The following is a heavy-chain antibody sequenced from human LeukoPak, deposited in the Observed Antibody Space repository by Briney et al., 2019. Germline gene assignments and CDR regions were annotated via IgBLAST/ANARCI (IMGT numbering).Heavy chain of an antibody. D-gene: IGHD3-9*01. CDR2: MYSNGRT. J-gene: IGHJ4*02. CDR3: ARGDVLRYFDWLPYFDY. V-gene: IGHV3-66*01. CDR1: GFTVSSNY. Sequence: GGSLRLSCAASGFTVSSNYMSWVRQAPGKGLEWVSVMYSNGRTYYADSVKGRFTISRDISKNTVYLQMNSLRAEDTAVYYCARGDVLRYFDWLPYFDYWGQGTLVTVSS.